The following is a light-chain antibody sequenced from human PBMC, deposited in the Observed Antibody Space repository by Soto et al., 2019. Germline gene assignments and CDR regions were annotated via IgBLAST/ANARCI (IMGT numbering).Light chain of an antibody. V-gene: IGKV3-11*01. J-gene: IGKJ5*01. CDR2: DAS. CDR1: KSVSSY. Sequence: EIVLTQSPATLSSSPGERTTLSCRASKSVSSYLAWYQQKPGQAPRLLIYDASNRATGIPARFSGSGPGTDFTLTISSLEPEDFAVYYCQQRSNWPPITFGQGTRLESK. CDR3: QQRSNWPPIT.